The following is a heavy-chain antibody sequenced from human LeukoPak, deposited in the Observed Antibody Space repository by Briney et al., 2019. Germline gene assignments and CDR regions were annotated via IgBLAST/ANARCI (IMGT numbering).Heavy chain of an antibody. V-gene: IGHV3-23*01. J-gene: IGHJ4*02. CDR3: ANSKAG. Sequence: GGSLRLSCAASGFTFSSYAMSWVRQAPGKGLEWVSSISVSGGSSYYAHSVKGRFTISRDNSKNTLYLQMNSLRADDTAVYYCANSKAGWGQGTLVTASS. CDR1: GFTFSSYA. CDR2: ISVSGGSS.